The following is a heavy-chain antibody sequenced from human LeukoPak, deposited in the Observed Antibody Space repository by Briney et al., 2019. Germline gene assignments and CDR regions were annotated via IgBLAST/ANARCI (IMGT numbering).Heavy chain of an antibody. Sequence: PGGSLRLSCAASGFTFSTYGMHWVRQAPGKGLEWVAFIRFDGSNKYYADSVKGRFTISRDNSKNTLYLQMNSLRAEDTAVYYCAKEMWEYSSLCFDYWGQGTLVTVSS. CDR2: IRFDGSNK. CDR3: AKEMWEYSSLCFDY. D-gene: IGHD6-13*01. CDR1: GFTFSTYG. V-gene: IGHV3-30*02. J-gene: IGHJ4*02.